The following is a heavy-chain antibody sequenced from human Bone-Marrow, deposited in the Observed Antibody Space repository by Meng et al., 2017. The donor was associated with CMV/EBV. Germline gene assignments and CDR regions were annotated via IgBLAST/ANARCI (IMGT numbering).Heavy chain of an antibody. CDR3: ARDLRKGLRRGSYDYFDY. D-gene: IGHD1-26*01. J-gene: IGHJ4*02. CDR1: GYTFTGYY. Sequence: ASVKVSCKAYGYTFTGYYMHWVRQAPGQGLEWMGWINPNSGGTNYAQKFQGRVTMTRDTSISTAYMELSRLRSDDTAVYYCARDLRKGLRRGSYDYFDYWGQGTLVTVSS. V-gene: IGHV1-2*02. CDR2: INPNSGGT.